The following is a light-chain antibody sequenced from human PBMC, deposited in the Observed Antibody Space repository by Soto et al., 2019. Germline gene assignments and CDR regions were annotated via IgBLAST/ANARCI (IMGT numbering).Light chain of an antibody. CDR3: QQYKSYSYT. CDR1: ESISNW. CDR2: DAS. J-gene: IGKJ2*01. V-gene: IGKV1-5*01. Sequence: DLPMTQSPSILSASVGDRVAITCRASESISNWLAWYQQKPGKAPKVLIYDASRLQSGGPEKFSGSGSGTEFTLTISSLQADDIATYYCQQYKSYSYTFGQGTHLEI.